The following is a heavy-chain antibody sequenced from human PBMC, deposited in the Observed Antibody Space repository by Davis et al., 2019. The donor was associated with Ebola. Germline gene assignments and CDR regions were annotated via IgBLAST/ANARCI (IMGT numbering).Heavy chain of an antibody. CDR2: IKQDGSEK. Sequence: PGGSLRLFCAASGFTFSSYWMSWVRQAPGKGLEWVANIKQDGSEKYYVDSVKGRFTVSRDNAKNSLYLEMNSLRDEDTAVYYCARLFGVIPVFDYWGQGTLVTVSS. J-gene: IGHJ4*02. V-gene: IGHV3-7*01. D-gene: IGHD3-3*01. CDR1: GFTFSSYW. CDR3: ARLFGVIPVFDY.